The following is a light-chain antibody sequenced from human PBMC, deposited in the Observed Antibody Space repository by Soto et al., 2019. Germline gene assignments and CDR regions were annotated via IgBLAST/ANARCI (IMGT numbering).Light chain of an antibody. CDR3: SSYTSSSTLI. J-gene: IGLJ2*01. CDR1: SSDVGGYKY. CDR2: DVS. V-gene: IGLV2-14*01. Sequence: QSALTQPASVSGSPGQSITISCTGTSSDVGGYKYVSWYQQYPGKAPKLMIYDVSNRPSGVSNRFSGSKSGNTASLTISGLQAEDEADYHCSSYTSSSTLIFGGGTKLTVL.